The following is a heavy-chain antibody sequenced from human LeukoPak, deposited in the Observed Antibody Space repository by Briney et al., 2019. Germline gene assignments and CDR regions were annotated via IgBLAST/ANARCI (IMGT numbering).Heavy chain of an antibody. Sequence: SQTLSLTCTVSGGSISSGDYYWSWIHQPPGKGLEWIGYTYYSGSTYYNPSLKSRVTISVDTSKNQFSLKLRSVTAADTAVYYCARERTGYYYDSSGYYAAFDIWGQGTMVTVSS. J-gene: IGHJ3*02. CDR1: GGSISSGDYY. CDR2: TYYSGST. D-gene: IGHD3-22*01. CDR3: ARERTGYYYDSSGYYAAFDI. V-gene: IGHV4-30-4*01.